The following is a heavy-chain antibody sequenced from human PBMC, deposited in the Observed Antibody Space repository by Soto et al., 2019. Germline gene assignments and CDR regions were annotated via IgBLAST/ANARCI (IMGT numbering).Heavy chain of an antibody. V-gene: IGHV4-34*01. D-gene: IGHD2-2*01. J-gene: IGHJ6*03. CDR1: GGSFSGYY. CDR3: ARGRGYCSSTSRSRYYYYYMDV. Sequence: SETLSLTCAVYGGSFSGYYWSWIRQPPGKGLEWIGEINHSGSTNYNPSLKSRVTISVDTSKNQLSLKLSSVTAADTAVYYCARGRGYCSSTSRSRYYYYYMDVWGKGTTVTVSS. CDR2: INHSGST.